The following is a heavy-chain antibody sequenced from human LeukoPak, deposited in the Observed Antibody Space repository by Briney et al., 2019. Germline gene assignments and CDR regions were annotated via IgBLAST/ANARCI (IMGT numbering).Heavy chain of an antibody. D-gene: IGHD1-26*01. J-gene: IGHJ6*02. CDR2: ISSSGSTI. V-gene: IGHV3-48*03. CDR3: ARALHSGSFYGMDV. CDR1: GFTFSSYE. Sequence: PGGSLRLSCAASGFTFSSYEMNWVRQAPGKVLEWVSYISSSGSTIYYADSVKGRFTISRDNAKNSLYLQMNSLRAEDTAVYYCARALHSGSFYGMDVWGQGTTVTVSS.